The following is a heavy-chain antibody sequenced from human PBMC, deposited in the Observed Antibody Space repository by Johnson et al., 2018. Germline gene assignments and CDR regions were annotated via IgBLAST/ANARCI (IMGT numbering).Heavy chain of an antibody. D-gene: IGHD2-15*01. CDR2: IWYVGSNK. J-gene: IGHJ1*01. CDR1: GFTFSSYG. Sequence: QVGLGQAGGGLVQHGGSLILSCAASGFTFSSYGMHWVRQAPGKGLEWVAVIWYVGSNKYYADFVKGRFTISRDNSKNRLYLQMNRLRAGDTAVYYCARDLGVVADSEYFQHWGQGTLVTVSS. CDR3: ARDLGVVADSEYFQH. V-gene: IGHV3-33*08.